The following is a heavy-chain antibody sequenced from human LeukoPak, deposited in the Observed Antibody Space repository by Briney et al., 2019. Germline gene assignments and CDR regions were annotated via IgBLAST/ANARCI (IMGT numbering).Heavy chain of an antibody. CDR3: AGQNDYYDSSGYPPKFDP. D-gene: IGHD3-22*01. CDR1: GYSFTSYW. Sequence: GESLKISCKGSGYSFTSYWIGWVRQMPGKGLEWMGIIYPGDSDTRYSPSFQGQVTFSADKSISTAYLQWSSLKASDTAMYYCAGQNDYYDSSGYPPKFDPWGQGTLVTVSS. CDR2: IYPGDSDT. J-gene: IGHJ5*02. V-gene: IGHV5-51*01.